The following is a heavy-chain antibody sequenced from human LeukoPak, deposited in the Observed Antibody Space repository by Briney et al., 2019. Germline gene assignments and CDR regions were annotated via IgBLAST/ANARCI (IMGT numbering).Heavy chain of an antibody. CDR3: AIDRTGITLIRGVITPFDY. D-gene: IGHD3-10*01. V-gene: IGHV3-23*01. CDR1: GXTFSSYA. J-gene: IGHJ4*02. CDR2: ISNSGGST. Sequence: PGGSLRLSWAASGXTFSSYAMSWVRQAPGKGLEWVSTISNSGGSTYYADSVKGRSTISRDNSKNTLYLLMNSLRAEDTAVFYCAIDRTGITLIRGVITPFDYWGQGTLVTVSS.